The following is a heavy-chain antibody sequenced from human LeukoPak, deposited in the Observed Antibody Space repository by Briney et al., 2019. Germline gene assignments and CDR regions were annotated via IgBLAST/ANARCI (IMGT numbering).Heavy chain of an antibody. CDR1: GGSISSGGYY. D-gene: IGHD1-26*01. Sequence: SETLSLTCTVSGGSISSGGYYWSWIRQHPGKGLEWIGYIYYSGSTNYNPSLKSRVTISVDTSKNQFSLKLSSVTAADTAVYYCARSFSGSYYIWFDPWGQGTLVTVSS. J-gene: IGHJ5*02. V-gene: IGHV4-61*08. CDR2: IYYSGST. CDR3: ARSFSGSYYIWFDP.